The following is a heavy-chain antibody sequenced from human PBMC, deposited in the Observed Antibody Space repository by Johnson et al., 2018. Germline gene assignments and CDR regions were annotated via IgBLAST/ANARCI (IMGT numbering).Heavy chain of an antibody. V-gene: IGHV5-51*01. Sequence: VQLVESGAEVKKPGESLKISCKGSGYSFTRYWIGWVRQMPGKGLEWMGIIYPGDSDTRYSPSFQGQVTLSADKSISTAYLQWTSLKASATAMYYCAKHILDSSGYPDAFDIWGQGTMVTVSS. CDR3: AKHILDSSGYPDAFDI. CDR2: IYPGDSDT. J-gene: IGHJ3*02. D-gene: IGHD3-22*01. CDR1: GYSFTRYW.